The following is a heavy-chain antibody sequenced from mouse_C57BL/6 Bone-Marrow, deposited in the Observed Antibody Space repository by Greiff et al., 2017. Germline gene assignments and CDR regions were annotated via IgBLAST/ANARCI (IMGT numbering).Heavy chain of an antibody. V-gene: IGHV5-4*01. Sequence: EVKLMESGGGLVKPGGSLKLSCAASGFTFSSYAMSWVRQTPEKRLEWVATISDGGSYTYYPDNVKGRFTISRDNAKNTLYLQMSHLKSEDTAMYYCAREAYYYGSSYDYYAMDYWGQGTSVTVSS. CDR1: GFTFSSYA. CDR3: AREAYYYGSSYDYYAMDY. D-gene: IGHD1-1*01. CDR2: ISDGGSYT. J-gene: IGHJ4*01.